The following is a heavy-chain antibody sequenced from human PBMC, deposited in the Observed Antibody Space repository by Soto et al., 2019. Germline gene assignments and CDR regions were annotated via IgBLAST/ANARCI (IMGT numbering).Heavy chain of an antibody. Sequence: SSETLSLTCTVSGGFIDSAYCTWIRQPAGRGLEWIGYIYYSGSTHYHPSLRSRVTISVDTSKNQFSLKLRSVTAADTAVYYCARGLGGIVGGAWFDPWGQGTLVTVS. V-gene: IGHV4-59*01. D-gene: IGHD1-26*01. CDR1: GGFIDSAY. J-gene: IGHJ5*02. CDR2: IYYSGST. CDR3: ARGLGGIVGGAWFDP.